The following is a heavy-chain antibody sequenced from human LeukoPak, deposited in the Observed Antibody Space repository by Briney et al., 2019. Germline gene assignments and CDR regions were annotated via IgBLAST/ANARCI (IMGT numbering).Heavy chain of an antibody. V-gene: IGHV4-61*02. J-gene: IGHJ4*02. CDR1: GGSISSGSYY. CDR2: IYTSGST. CDR3: AREECSSTSCYPSDY. Sequence: PSETLSLTCTVSGGSISSGSYYWSWIRQPAGKGLEWIGRIYTSGSTNYNPSLKSRVTISVDTSKNQFSLKLSSVTAADTAVYYRAREECSSTSCYPSDYWGQGTLVTVSS. D-gene: IGHD2-2*01.